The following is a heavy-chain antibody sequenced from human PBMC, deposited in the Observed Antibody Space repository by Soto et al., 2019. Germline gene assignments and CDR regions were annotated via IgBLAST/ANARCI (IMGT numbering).Heavy chain of an antibody. CDR2: IYWDNDK. CDR3: ARSLWFGELH. CDR1: GFSLSTTGVG. Sequence: QITLKESGPPLVKPTQTLTLTCSFSGFSLSTTGVGVGWIRQSPGKALEWLAIIYWDNDKRYSPSLKSRVTITKDTSKTQVVLTVTHMDPVDTGTYYCARSLWFGELHWGQGALVTVSS. D-gene: IGHD3-10*01. J-gene: IGHJ4*02. V-gene: IGHV2-5*02.